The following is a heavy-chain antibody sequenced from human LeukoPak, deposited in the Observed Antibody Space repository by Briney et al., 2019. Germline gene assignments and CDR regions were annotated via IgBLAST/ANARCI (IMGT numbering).Heavy chain of an antibody. CDR2: IKQDGSKK. D-gene: IGHD2/OR15-2a*01. CDR3: ARESPRTFGWRKYYGMDV. Sequence: GGSLRLSCVASGFPFSSYWMTWVRQAPGKGLEWVANIKQDGSKKSYVDSVKGRFTISRDNAKNSLYLQMNSLRAEDTAVYYCARESPRTFGWRKYYGMDVWGQGTTVTVSS. J-gene: IGHJ6*02. V-gene: IGHV3-7*01. CDR1: GFPFSSYW.